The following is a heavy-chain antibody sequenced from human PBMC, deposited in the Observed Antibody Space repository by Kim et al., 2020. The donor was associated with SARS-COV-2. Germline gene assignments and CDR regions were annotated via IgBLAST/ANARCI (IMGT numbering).Heavy chain of an antibody. CDR2: IYYSGGT. D-gene: IGHD3-10*01. J-gene: IGHJ2*01. CDR1: GGSISSYY. CDR3: ARARGGYGCL. Sequence: SETLSLTCTVSGGSISSYYWSWVRLPPGTGLEWLGYIYYSGGTRSNTSLTSRGPITVATSTTQFPLNLTSGPAAATAADYCARARGGYGCLWGRGSLFT. V-gene: IGHV4-59*13.